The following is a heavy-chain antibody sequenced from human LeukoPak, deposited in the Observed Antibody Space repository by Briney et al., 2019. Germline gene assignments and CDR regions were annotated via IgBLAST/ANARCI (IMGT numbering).Heavy chain of an antibody. J-gene: IGHJ6*02. V-gene: IGHV1-2*06. CDR2: INPNSGGT. D-gene: IGHD1-26*01. CDR1: GYTFTGYY. CDR3: ARGVELLPGLGYYYYYYGMDV. Sequence: ASVKVSCKASGYTFTGYYMHWVRQAPGQGLEWMGRINPNSGGTNYAQKFQGRVTMTRDTSISTAYMELSSLRSEDTAVYYCARGVELLPGLGYYYYYYGMDVWGQGTTVTVSS.